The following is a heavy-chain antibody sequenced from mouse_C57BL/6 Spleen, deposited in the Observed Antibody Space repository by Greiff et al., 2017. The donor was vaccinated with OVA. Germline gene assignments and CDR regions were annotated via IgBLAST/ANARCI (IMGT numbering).Heavy chain of an antibody. D-gene: IGHD1-1*01. V-gene: IGHV1-76*01. CDR2: IYPGSGNT. J-gene: IGHJ2*01. CDR3: ARFTTVVATGFDY. Sequence: QVQLQQSGAELVRPGASVKLSCKASGYTFTDYYINWVKQRPGQGLEWIARIYPGSGNTYYNEKFKGKATLTAEKSSSTAYMQLSSLTSEDSAVYFCARFTTVVATGFDYWGQGTTLTVSS. CDR1: GYTFTDYY.